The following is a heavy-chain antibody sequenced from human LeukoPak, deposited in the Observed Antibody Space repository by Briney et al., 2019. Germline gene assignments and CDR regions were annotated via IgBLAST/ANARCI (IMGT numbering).Heavy chain of an antibody. V-gene: IGHV4-34*01. CDR3: ARDYYDSSGYYYAYDY. Sequence: PSETLSLTCTVSGGSIRNYYWSWIRQPPGKGLEWIGEINHSGSTNYNPSLKSRVTISVDTSKNQFSLKLSSVTAADTAVYYCARDYYDSSGYYYAYDYWGQGTLVTVSS. CDR1: GGSIRNYY. J-gene: IGHJ4*02. D-gene: IGHD3-22*01. CDR2: INHSGST.